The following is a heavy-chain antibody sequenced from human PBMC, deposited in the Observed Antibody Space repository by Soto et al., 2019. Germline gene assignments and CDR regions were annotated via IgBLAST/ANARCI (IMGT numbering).Heavy chain of an antibody. D-gene: IGHD6-13*01. CDR2: INPSGGST. Sequence: QVHLVQSGAEVKKPGASVKVSCKTSGYTFTGYFMHWVRQAPGQGLEWMGIINPSGGSTSYAQKFQGRVTMTRDTSTTTVYMELSSLRSEDTAVYYCARSDYISSWRGYFHHWGQGTLVTVSS. V-gene: IGHV1-46*01. CDR3: ARSDYISSWRGYFHH. J-gene: IGHJ1*01. CDR1: GYTFTGYF.